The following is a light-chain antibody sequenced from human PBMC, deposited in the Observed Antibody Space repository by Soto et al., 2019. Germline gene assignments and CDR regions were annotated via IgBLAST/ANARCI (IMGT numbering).Light chain of an antibody. V-gene: IGKV1-5*03. CDR1: QTISSW. Sequence: DSQMTQSPSTLSGSVGDRVTITCRASQTISSWLAWYQQKPGKAPKLLIYKASTLKSGVPSRFSGSGSGTDFTLTISSLQPEDFATYYCQQSYSTPRITFGQGTRLEIK. J-gene: IGKJ5*01. CDR2: KAS. CDR3: QQSYSTPRIT.